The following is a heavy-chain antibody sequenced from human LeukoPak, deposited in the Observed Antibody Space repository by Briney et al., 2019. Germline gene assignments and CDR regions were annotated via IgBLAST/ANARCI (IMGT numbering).Heavy chain of an antibody. Sequence: ASVKVSCKASGYTFTSYGISWVRQAPGQGLEWMGWISAYNGNTNYAQKPQGRVTMTTDTSTSTAYMELRSLRSEDTAVYYCAREGWELGSVDYWGQGTLVTVSS. V-gene: IGHV1-18*01. J-gene: IGHJ4*02. CDR2: ISAYNGNT. CDR3: AREGWELGSVDY. D-gene: IGHD1-26*01. CDR1: GYTFTSYG.